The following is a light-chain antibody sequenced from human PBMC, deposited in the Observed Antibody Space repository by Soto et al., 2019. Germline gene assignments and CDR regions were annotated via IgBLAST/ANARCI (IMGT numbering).Light chain of an antibody. J-gene: IGKJ5*01. CDR1: QDICNY. CDR3: PKSYSGLIP. CDR2: GAS. V-gene: IGKV1-27*01. Sequence: DSQMTXSPSSLSXXXVXIVXXXFRASQDICNYLAWYQQKPGRVPKLLIYGASTLQSGVPSRFSGSGSGTDFTLTISSLQPEDLAPYYCPKSYSGLIPFGQRTRLAIK.